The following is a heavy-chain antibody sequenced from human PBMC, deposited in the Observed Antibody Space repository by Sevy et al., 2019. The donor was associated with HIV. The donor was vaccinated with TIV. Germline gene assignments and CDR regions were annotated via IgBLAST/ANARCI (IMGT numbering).Heavy chain of an antibody. CDR1: GFTFTNYN. Sequence: GGSLRLSCVASGFTFTNYNMNWVRQAPGKGLEWVSSISSSSGYIYYADSVKGRFTISRDNAKNSLNLQMNSLRAEDTAVYYCARALYAYSSYWGQGTLVTVSS. D-gene: IGHD4-4*01. CDR3: ARALYAYSSY. V-gene: IGHV3-21*03. J-gene: IGHJ4*02. CDR2: ISSSSGYI.